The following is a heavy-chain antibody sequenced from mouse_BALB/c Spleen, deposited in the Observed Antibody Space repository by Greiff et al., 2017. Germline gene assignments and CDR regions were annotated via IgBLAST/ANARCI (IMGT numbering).Heavy chain of an antibody. D-gene: IGHD1-3*01. CDR1: GYAFSSSW. J-gene: IGHJ3*01. Sequence: QVQLQQSGPELVKPGASVKISCKASGYAFSSSWMNWVKQRPGQGLEWIGRIYPGDGDTNYNGKFKGKATLTADKSSSTAYMQLSSLTSVDSAVYFCAREGKEGAWFAYWGQGTLVTVSA. V-gene: IGHV1-82*01. CDR3: AREGKEGAWFAY. CDR2: IYPGDGDT.